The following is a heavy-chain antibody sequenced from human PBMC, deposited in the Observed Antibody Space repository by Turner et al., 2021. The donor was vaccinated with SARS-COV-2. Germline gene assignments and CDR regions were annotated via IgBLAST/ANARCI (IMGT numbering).Heavy chain of an antibody. CDR3: DGRAHYDSSGYYSDY. CDR2: IIPICGTT. J-gene: IGHJ4*02. D-gene: IGHD3-22*01. V-gene: IGHV1-69*01. Sequence: QVQPVQSGAWVKKPGSSVKVCCTASGVTFSSYATRGVRQAPGEGLEWMGGIIPICGTTNYAQKFQGRVTMTAVESTSTAYMVLSSLRSEDTAVYYCDGRAHYDSSGYYSDYWGQGTLVTVSS. CDR1: GVTFSSYA.